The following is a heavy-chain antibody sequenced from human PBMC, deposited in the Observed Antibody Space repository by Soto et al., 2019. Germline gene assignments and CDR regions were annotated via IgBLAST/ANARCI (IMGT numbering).Heavy chain of an antibody. CDR2: ISGSGGST. Sequence: EVQLLESGGGLVQPGGSLRLSCAASGFTFSSYAMSWVRQAPGKGLEWVSAISGSGGSTYYADSVKGRFTISRDNSKNTLYLQMNSLRADDTAVYYCAKLVGWFGELYYFDYWGQGTLVTVSS. V-gene: IGHV3-23*01. J-gene: IGHJ4*02. CDR3: AKLVGWFGELYYFDY. CDR1: GFTFSSYA. D-gene: IGHD3-10*01.